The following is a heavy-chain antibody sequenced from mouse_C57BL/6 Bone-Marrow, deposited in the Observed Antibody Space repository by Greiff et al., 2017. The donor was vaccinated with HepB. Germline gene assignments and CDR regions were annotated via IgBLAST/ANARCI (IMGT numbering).Heavy chain of an antibody. V-gene: IGHV1-82*01. Sequence: VQLQESGPELVKPGASVKISCKASGYAFSSSWMNWVKQRPGKGLEWIGRIYPGDGDTNYNGKFKGKATLTADKSSSTAYMQLSSLTSEDSAVYFCAAGTVFDYWGQGTTLTVSS. CDR3: AAGTVFDY. CDR2: IYPGDGDT. CDR1: GYAFSSSW. J-gene: IGHJ2*01. D-gene: IGHD1-1*01.